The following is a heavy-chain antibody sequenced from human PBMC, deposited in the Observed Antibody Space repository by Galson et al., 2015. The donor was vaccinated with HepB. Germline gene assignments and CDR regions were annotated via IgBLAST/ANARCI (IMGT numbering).Heavy chain of an antibody. CDR1: GFSLSTSGMR. CDR2: IDWDDDK. J-gene: IGHJ6*02. Sequence: PALVKPTQTLTLTCTFSGFSLSTSGMRVSWIRQPPGKALEWLARIDWDDDKFYSTSLKTRLTISKDTSKNQVVLTMTSMDPVDTATYYCARTTLDLYYGMDVWGQGTTVTVSS. CDR3: ARTTLDLYYGMDV. V-gene: IGHV2-70*04.